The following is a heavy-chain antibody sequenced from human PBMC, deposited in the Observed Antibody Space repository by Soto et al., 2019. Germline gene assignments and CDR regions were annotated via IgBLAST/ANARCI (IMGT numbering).Heavy chain of an antibody. CDR1: GGSISSYY. D-gene: IGHD3-16*02. CDR3: ARHSSYDYIWGSYRVDAYDI. Sequence: PSETLSLTCTVSGGSISSYYWSWIRQPPGKGLEWIVYIDYSGSTNYNPSLKSRVTISVDTSKNQFSLKLSCVTAEDTAVYYCARHSSYDYIWGSYRVDAYDIWGQGTMVTVSS. J-gene: IGHJ3*02. CDR2: IDYSGST. V-gene: IGHV4-59*08.